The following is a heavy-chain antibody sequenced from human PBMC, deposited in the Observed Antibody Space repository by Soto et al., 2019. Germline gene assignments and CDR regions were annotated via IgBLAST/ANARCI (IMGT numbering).Heavy chain of an antibody. D-gene: IGHD3-16*01. J-gene: IGHJ5*01. CDR3: ARLVSLLQPIDS. V-gene: IGHV5-51*01. Sequence: GESLKISCQTSGYTFTNYWIGWVRQMPGGGLERLGLIFPRDFDVRYSPSFEGQVTISADRSTATAFPQWRSLEASDSALYFCARLVSLLQPIDSWGQGTPVTVSS. CDR2: IFPRDFDV. CDR1: GYTFTNYW.